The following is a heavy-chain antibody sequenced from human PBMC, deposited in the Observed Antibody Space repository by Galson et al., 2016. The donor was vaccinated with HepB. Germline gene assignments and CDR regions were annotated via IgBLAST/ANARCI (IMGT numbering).Heavy chain of an antibody. V-gene: IGHV3-11*01. CDR1: GLPFSGSY. J-gene: IGHJ4*02. D-gene: IGHD2/OR15-2a*01. Sequence: SLRLSCAASGLPFSGSYMSWIRQAPGKGLEWISYISNTGKTIYYADSVKGRFTISRDNAKNSVYLQMNTLRGDDTAVYYCATQLHLIIVPGTFDSWGQGTLVTVSS. CDR3: ATQLHLIIVPGTFDS. CDR2: ISNTGKTI.